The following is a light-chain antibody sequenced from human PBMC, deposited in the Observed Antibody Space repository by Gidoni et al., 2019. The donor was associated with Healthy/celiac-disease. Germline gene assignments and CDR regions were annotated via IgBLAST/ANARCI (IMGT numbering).Light chain of an antibody. CDR3: QQLNSYPLP. V-gene: IGKV1-9*01. J-gene: IGKJ5*01. CDR2: AAS. CDR1: QGISSY. Sequence: IQFTQSPSSLSASVGDRVTITCRASQGISSYLAWYQQKPGKAPKLLIYAASTLQSGVPSRFSGSGSGTDFTLTISSLQPEDFATYYCQQLNSYPLPFGQGTRLEIK.